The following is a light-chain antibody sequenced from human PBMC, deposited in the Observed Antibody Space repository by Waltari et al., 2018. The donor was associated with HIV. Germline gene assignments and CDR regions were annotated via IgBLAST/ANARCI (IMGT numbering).Light chain of an antibody. CDR1: QSISSN. J-gene: IGKJ1*01. CDR3: QQSWT. CDR2: GSS. V-gene: IGKV3-15*01. Sequence: EIEMTQSPATLSVSPGERATLSCRASQSISSNIAWYQQKPGQAPRLLIYGSSTRATGIPARFSGTESGTVFTLTINSLQPEDFAVYYCQQSWTFGQGTKVEIK.